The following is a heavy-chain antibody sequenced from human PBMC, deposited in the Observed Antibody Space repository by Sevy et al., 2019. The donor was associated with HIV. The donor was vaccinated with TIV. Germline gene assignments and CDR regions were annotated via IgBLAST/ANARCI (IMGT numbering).Heavy chain of an antibody. J-gene: IGHJ6*02. D-gene: IGHD7-27*01. Sequence: GGSLRLSCAASGFTFSDYYMSWIRQAPGKGLERVSYISSSGSTMYYADSVKGRFTISRDNAKNSLYLQMNSLRAEDTAVYYCARDLGLGTDGMDVWGQGTTVTVSS. CDR3: ARDLGLGTDGMDV. CDR2: ISSSGSTM. CDR1: GFTFSDYY. V-gene: IGHV3-11*01.